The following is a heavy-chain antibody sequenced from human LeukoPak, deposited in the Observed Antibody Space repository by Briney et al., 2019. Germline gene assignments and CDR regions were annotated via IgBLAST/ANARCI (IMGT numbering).Heavy chain of an antibody. CDR3: AKVGYYDSWSGTSDYYYGMDV. D-gene: IGHD3-3*01. J-gene: IGHJ6*02. V-gene: IGHV3-23*01. CDR2: LSGSGGST. CDR1: GFTFSRYA. Sequence: GGSLRLSCAASGFTFSRYAMSWVRQAPGKGLEWVSALSGSGGSTYYADSVKGRFTISRDNFKNTLYLQMNTLRAEDTALYYCAKVGYYDSWSGTSDYYYGMDVWGQGTTVTVSS.